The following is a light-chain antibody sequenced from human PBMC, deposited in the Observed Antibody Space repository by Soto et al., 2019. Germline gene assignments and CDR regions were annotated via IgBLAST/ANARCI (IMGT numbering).Light chain of an antibody. CDR3: SSYTRSSTLVV. CDR2: EVT. V-gene: IGLV2-14*01. Sequence: QSVLTQPPSASGSPGQSVTISCTGTSGDIGGYDYVSWYQQHPGKAPKLMIYEVTKRPSGVSNRFSGSKSGNTASLTISGLQAEDEADYYCSSYTRSSTLVVFGGGTKLTVL. J-gene: IGLJ3*02. CDR1: SGDIGGYDY.